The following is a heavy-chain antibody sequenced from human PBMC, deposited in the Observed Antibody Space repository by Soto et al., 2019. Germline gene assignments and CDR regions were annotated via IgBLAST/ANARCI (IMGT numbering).Heavy chain of an antibody. CDR1: GGTFSSYA. J-gene: IGHJ4*02. D-gene: IGHD3-22*01. CDR2: IIPIFGTA. CDR3: ARGDLGGAHDSSGYYDYYFDY. Sequence: QVQLVQSGAEVKKPGSSVKVSCKASGGTFSSYAISWVRQAPGQGLEWMGGIIPIFGTANYAQKFQGRVTITADESTSTAYMELSSLRSEDTAVYYCARGDLGGAHDSSGYYDYYFDYWGQGTLVTVSS. V-gene: IGHV1-69*01.